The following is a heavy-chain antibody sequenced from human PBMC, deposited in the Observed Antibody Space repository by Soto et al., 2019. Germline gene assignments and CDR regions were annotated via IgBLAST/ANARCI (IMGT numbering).Heavy chain of an antibody. V-gene: IGHV3-11*06. CDR2: ISSSSRYT. J-gene: IGHJ3*02. CDR3: ATLRPGHYDILTGFGALDI. Sequence: QLQLVESGGGLVKPGGSLRLSCATSGFTFSDYFMTWIRQAPGRGLEWVSYISSSSRYTAYADSAKDRFVISRDNVKNSLYLQMNTLRAEDTAVYYCATLRPGHYDILTGFGALDIWGQGTMVTVSS. D-gene: IGHD3-9*01. CDR1: GFTFSDYF.